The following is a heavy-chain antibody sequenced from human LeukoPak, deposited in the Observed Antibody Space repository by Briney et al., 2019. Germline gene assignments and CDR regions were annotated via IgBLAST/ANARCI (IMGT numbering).Heavy chain of an antibody. V-gene: IGHV3-48*03. J-gene: IGHJ5*02. D-gene: IGHD2-21*01. CDR2: ISSSGSTI. CDR3: ARAVVISNWFDP. CDR1: GFTFSSYE. Sequence: PGGSLRLSCAASGFTFSSYEMNWVRQAPGKGLEWVSYISSSGSTIYYADSVKGRFTISRDNAKNSLYLQMNSLRAEDTAVYYCARAVVISNWFDPWGQGTLVTVSS.